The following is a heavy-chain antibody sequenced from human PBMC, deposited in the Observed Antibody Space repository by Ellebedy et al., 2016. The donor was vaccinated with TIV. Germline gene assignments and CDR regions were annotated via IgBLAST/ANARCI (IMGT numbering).Heavy chain of an antibody. Sequence: SETLSLXXSAYDGSPASSSFRLGSSRKPPWHGLKWIGKFYYSGRIVYNPSLKSRAIIILDTTTAHLSLSLNAATAADTAVYYCARRMERLQYFDLWGQGILVTVAS. CDR3: ARRMERLQYFDL. J-gene: IGHJ5*02. CDR1: DGSPASSSFR. V-gene: IGHV4-39*02. D-gene: IGHD6-25*01. CDR2: FYYSGRI.